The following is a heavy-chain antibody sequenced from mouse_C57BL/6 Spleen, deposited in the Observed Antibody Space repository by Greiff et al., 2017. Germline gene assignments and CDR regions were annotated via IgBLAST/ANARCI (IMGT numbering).Heavy chain of an antibody. Sequence: EVQLQQSGPELVKPGDSVKISCKASGYSFTGYFMNWVMQSHGKSLEWIGRINPYNGDTFYNQKFKGKATLTVDKSSSTAHMELRSLTSEDSAVYYCARSENYYGSSPHWGQGTLVTVSA. CDR3: ARSENYYGSSPH. CDR1: GYSFTGYF. CDR2: INPYNGDT. V-gene: IGHV1-20*01. D-gene: IGHD1-1*01. J-gene: IGHJ3*01.